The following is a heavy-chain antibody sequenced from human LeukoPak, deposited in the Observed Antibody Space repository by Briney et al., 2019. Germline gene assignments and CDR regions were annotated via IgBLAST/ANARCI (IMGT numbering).Heavy chain of an antibody. CDR1: GFTFSNAW. CDR2: IKSKTDGGTT. D-gene: IGHD3-22*01. J-gene: IGHJ6*02. V-gene: IGHV3-15*01. CDR3: TSMGISITMIVAP. Sequence: PGGSLRLSCAASGFTFSNAWTCWVRQAPGKGLEWVGRIKSKTDGGTTDYAAPVKGRFTISRDDSKNTLYLQMNSLKTEDTAVYYCTSMGISITMIVAPWGQGTTVTVSS.